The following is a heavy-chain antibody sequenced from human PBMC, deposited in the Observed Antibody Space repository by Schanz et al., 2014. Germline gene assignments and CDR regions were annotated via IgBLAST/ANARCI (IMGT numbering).Heavy chain of an antibody. V-gene: IGHV1-2*06. Sequence: QVQLVQSGSELKKPGASVNISCKASGYTLTNFDINWVRQAPGQGLEYMGRINPNSGGTNFAQKFQGRVTMTRDTSISTVYMELSRLRSDDTAVYYCAREGTVIRGLSGWFDPWGQGTLVTVSS. CDR2: INPNSGGT. CDR3: AREGTVIRGLSGWFDP. J-gene: IGHJ5*02. D-gene: IGHD3-10*01. CDR1: GYTLTNFD.